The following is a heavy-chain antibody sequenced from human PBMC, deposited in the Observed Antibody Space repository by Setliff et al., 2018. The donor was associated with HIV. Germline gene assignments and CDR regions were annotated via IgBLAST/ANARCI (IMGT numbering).Heavy chain of an antibody. D-gene: IGHD6-6*01. J-gene: IGHJ4*02. V-gene: IGHV3-30*04. CDR2: ISYDGSKK. CDR3: ARDTGQLVYYFDS. CDR1: GFTFSRYG. Sequence: HPGGSLRLSCAASGFTFSRYGMHWVRQAPGKGLEWVAFISYDGSKKYDADFVKGRFTISRDNSKNTLYLQMNSLRTDDTAVYFCARDTGQLVYYFDSWGQGALVTVSS.